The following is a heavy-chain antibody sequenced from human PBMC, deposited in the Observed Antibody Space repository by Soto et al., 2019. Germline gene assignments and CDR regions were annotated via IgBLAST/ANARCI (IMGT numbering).Heavy chain of an antibody. Sequence: QITLKESGPTLVNPTQTLTLTCTFSGFSLTTYGVGVGWIRQPPGQALERLALIYWDDDKRYNPSLKSRLTITKDTSKNQVVLIMTNMDPVDTAIYFCAHRRIHNGDWDGGYFDYWGQGTLVTVSS. CDR3: AHRRIHNGDWDGGYFDY. CDR2: IYWDDDK. V-gene: IGHV2-5*02. D-gene: IGHD4-17*01. CDR1: GFSLTTYGVG. J-gene: IGHJ4*02.